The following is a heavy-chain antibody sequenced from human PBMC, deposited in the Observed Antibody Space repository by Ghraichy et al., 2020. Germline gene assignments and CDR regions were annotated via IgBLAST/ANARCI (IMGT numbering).Heavy chain of an antibody. V-gene: IGHV3-15*01. J-gene: IGHJ4*02. CDR3: TTDLHYFDSRGYPY. Sequence: GESLNISCAVSGFTFFNAWMSWVRQTPAKGLEWVARIKSNTDGGTTDYAAPVKGRFTISRDDSINTLYLQMSSLKTEYTAVYYCTTDLHYFDSRGYPYWGQGTLVTVSS. CDR1: GFTFFNAW. CDR2: IKSNTDGGTT. D-gene: IGHD3-22*01.